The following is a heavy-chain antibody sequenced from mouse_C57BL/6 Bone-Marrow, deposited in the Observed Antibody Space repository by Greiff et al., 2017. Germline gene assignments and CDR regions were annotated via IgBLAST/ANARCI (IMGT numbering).Heavy chain of an antibody. V-gene: IGHV1-82*01. CDR3: ARSGVTTVAWFDY. D-gene: IGHD1-1*01. CDR2: IYPGDGDT. CDR1: GYAFSSSW. Sequence: VKLVESGPELVKPGASVKISCKASGYAFSSSWMNWVKQRPGKGLEWIGRIYPGDGDTNYNGKFKGKATLTADKSSSTAYMQLSSLTSEDSAVYFCARSGVTTVAWFDYVGQGTTLTVSS. J-gene: IGHJ2*01.